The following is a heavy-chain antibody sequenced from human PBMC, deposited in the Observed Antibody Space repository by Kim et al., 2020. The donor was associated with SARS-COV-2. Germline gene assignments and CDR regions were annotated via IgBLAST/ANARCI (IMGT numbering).Heavy chain of an antibody. V-gene: IGHV4-34*01. CDR3: ARGGLVAARYYYYMDV. J-gene: IGHJ6*03. D-gene: IGHD6-6*01. Sequence: SLMSRVTISVDTSKNQFSLELSSVTAADAAVYYCARGGLVAARYYYYMDVWGKGTTVTVSS.